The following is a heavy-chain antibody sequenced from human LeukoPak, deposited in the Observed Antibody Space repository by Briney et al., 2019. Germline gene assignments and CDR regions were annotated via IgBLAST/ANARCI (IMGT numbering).Heavy chain of an antibody. J-gene: IGHJ5*02. D-gene: IGHD3-10*01. V-gene: IGHV3-74*01. CDR1: GFTFSSYW. Sequence: GGSLRLSCAASGFTFSSYWMHWVRQAPGKGLVWVSRINSDGSSTSYADSVRGRFTISRDNAKNTLSLQMNSLRAEDTAVYYCARLHVWFGFSQFEGWFDPWGQGTLVTVSS. CDR3: ARLHVWFGFSQFEGWFDP. CDR2: INSDGSST.